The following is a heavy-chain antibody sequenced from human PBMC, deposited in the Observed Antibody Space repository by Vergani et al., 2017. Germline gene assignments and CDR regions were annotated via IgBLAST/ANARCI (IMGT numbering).Heavy chain of an antibody. D-gene: IGHD6-6*01. J-gene: IGHJ3*02. CDR3: TREYSSSSGRGLDI. Sequence: DVDLVESGGGFVQPGGSRRLSCAASGFSFRTFSMFWVRQPPGKGLAWVSKISPDGRTTEYADSVRGRFTISRDNANSMLYLQMNSLRAEDTAVYYCTREYSSSSGRGLDIWGQGTMVTVSS. V-gene: IGHV3-74*03. CDR1: GFSFRTFS. CDR2: ISPDGRTT.